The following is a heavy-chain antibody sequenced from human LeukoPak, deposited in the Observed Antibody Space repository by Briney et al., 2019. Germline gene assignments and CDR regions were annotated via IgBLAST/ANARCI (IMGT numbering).Heavy chain of an antibody. CDR1: GFTFSSYA. CDR2: ISGSGGST. CDR3: AKYGAPGWSGYLDY. Sequence: GGSLRLSCAASGFTFSSYAMSWVRQAPGKGLEWVSAISGSGGSTYYADSVKGRFTISRDNSKNTLYLQMNSLRAEDTAVYYCAKYGAPGWSGYLDYWGQGTLVTVSS. J-gene: IGHJ4*02. V-gene: IGHV3-23*01. D-gene: IGHD4/OR15-4a*01.